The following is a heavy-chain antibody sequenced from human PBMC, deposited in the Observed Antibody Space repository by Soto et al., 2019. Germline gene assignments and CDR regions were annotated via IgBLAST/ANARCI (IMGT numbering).Heavy chain of an antibody. CDR3: AREPRVTIFGHQYGMDV. J-gene: IGHJ6*02. CDR1: GFTFSSYA. D-gene: IGHD3-3*01. Sequence: GGSLRLSCAASGFTFSSYAMHWVRQAPGKGLEWVAVISYDGSNKYYADSVKGRFTISRDNSKNTLYLQMNSLRAEDTAVYYCAREPRVTIFGHQYGMDVWGQGTTVTVSS. CDR2: ISYDGSNK. V-gene: IGHV3-30-3*01.